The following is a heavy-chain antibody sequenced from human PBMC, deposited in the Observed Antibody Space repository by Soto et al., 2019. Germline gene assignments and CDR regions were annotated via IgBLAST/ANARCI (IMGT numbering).Heavy chain of an antibody. Sequence: GASLKISCQGSGYTFSDYRISWVRQMPGKGLEWLVTIDSSDSYITYSPSFQGHVTISADKSIITAFLRWTSLKSSDTSFSFCTNLDFTFGSFDVFDLWGRGTLVTVSS. V-gene: IGHV5-10-1*01. J-gene: IGHJ2*01. CDR2: IDSSDSYI. CDR3: TNLDFTFGSFDVFDL. CDR1: GYTFSDYR. D-gene: IGHD3-16*01.